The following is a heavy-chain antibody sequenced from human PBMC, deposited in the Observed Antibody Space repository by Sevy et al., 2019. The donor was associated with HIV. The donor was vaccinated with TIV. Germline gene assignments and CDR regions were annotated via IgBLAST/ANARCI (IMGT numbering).Heavy chain of an antibody. V-gene: IGHV1-18*01. CDR1: GYTFTNYH. Sequence: ASVKVSCKASGYTFTNYHITWVRQAPGQGLEWMGWITAYNGNTNYAQRLQGSVTMTTDTSTSTAYMERRSLRSDDTAVYYCARAPSGSQGPGQYFHHWGQGTLVTVSS. D-gene: IGHD1-26*01. J-gene: IGHJ1*01. CDR2: ITAYNGNT. CDR3: ARAPSGSQGPGQYFHH.